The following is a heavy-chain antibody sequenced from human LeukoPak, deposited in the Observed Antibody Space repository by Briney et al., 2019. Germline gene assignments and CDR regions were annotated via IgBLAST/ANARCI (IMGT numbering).Heavy chain of an antibody. CDR1: GGSISSYY. D-gene: IGHD6-25*01. V-gene: IGHV4-59*01. CDR2: IDYSGST. J-gene: IGHJ3*02. CDR3: ARARRSSGRPDAFDI. Sequence: SETLSLTCTVSGGSISSYYWTWIRQPPGQGLEWIGYIDYSGSTNYNPSLKSRVTISVDTSKNQFSLKLSPVTAADTAVYHCARARRSSGRPDAFDIWGQGTMVTVSS.